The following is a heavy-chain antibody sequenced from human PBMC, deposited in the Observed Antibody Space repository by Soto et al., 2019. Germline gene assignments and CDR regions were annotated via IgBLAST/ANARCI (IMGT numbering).Heavy chain of an antibody. V-gene: IGHV4-59*01. CDR2: IYYSGST. Sequence: PSETLSLTCTVSGGSISSYYWSWIRQPPGKGLEWIGYIYYSGSTNYNPSLKSRVTISVDTSKNQFSLKLSSVTAADTAVYYCARELWGSGSYLYYYYGMDVWGQGTTVTVSS. CDR1: GGSISSYY. CDR3: ARELWGSGSYLYYYYGMDV. J-gene: IGHJ6*02. D-gene: IGHD3-10*01.